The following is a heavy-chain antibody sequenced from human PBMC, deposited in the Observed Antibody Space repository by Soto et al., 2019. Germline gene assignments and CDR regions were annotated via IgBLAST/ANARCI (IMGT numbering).Heavy chain of an antibody. CDR3: ARGQYYYDSSGYNYGWFDP. CDR1: GYTFTSYA. CDR2: INTNTGNP. V-gene: IGHV7-4-1*01. Sequence: ASVKVSCKASGYTFTSYAMNWVRQAPGQGLEWMGWINTNTGNPTYAQGFTGRFVFSLDTSVSTAYLQICSLKAEDTAVYYFARGQYYYDSSGYNYGWFDPWGQGTLVTVSS. J-gene: IGHJ5*02. D-gene: IGHD3-22*01.